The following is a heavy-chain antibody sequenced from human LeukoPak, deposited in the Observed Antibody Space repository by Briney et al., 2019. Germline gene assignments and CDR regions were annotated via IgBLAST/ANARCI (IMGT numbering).Heavy chain of an antibody. J-gene: IGHJ4*02. CDR2: IWFDGSDK. CDR3: TRGQYSYGPFDY. CDR1: GFTFSSYG. V-gene: IGHV3-33*01. Sequence: PGGSLRLSCAVSGFTFSSYGMHWVRQAPGKGLEWVAAIWFDGSDKYYEDSLKGRFTISRDNSKNTLYLQMNSLRAEDTAVYYCTRGQYSYGPFDYWGQGTLVTVSS. D-gene: IGHD5-18*01.